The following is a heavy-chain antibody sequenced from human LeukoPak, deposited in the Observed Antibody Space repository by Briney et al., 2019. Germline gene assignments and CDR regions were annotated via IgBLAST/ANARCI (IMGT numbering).Heavy chain of an antibody. D-gene: IGHD3-10*01. CDR1: GYSISSGYY. J-gene: IGHJ5*02. Sequence: PSETLSLTCIVSGYSISSGYYWGWIRQPPGKGLEWIGNIHHSGSIYYNLSLKSRVTISVDTSKNQFSLKLSSVTAADTAVYYCARNRYYYGSGNYGVPNWFDPWGQGTLVTVSS. CDR3: ARNRYYYGSGNYGVPNWFDP. V-gene: IGHV4-38-2*02. CDR2: IHHSGSI.